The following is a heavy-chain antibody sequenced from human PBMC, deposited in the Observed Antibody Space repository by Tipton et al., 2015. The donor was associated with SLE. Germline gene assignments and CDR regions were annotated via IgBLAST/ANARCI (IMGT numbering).Heavy chain of an antibody. V-gene: IGHV4-4*08. CDR1: GGSISFYY. CDR2: IYTTGST. CDR3: ARTAVLAAIMMDV. J-gene: IGHJ6*02. Sequence: TLSLTCTVSGGSISFYYWSWIRQPPGKGLEWIGFIYTTGSTNYNPSLKSRVTISVDTSKNQFSLKLSSVTAADTAVYYCARTAVLAAIMMDVWGQGTTVTVSS. D-gene: IGHD2-2*01.